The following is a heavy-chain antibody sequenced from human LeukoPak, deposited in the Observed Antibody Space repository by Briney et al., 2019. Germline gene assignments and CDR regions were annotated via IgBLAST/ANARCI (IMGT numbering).Heavy chain of an antibody. J-gene: IGHJ6*03. CDR3: ASQRITMIVVVHMDV. CDR2: IYYSGST. D-gene: IGHD3-22*01. V-gene: IGHV4-59*05. Sequence: SETLSLTCTVSGGSISSYYWSWIRQPAGKGLEWIGSIYYSGSTYYNPSLKSRVTISVDTSKNQFSLKLSSVTAADTAVYYCASQRITMIVVVHMDVWGKGTTVTVSS. CDR1: GGSISSYY.